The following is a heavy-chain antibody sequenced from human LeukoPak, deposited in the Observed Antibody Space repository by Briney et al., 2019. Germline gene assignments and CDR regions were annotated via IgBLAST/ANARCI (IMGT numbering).Heavy chain of an antibody. CDR2: IYSGGST. CDR1: GFTVSSNY. CDR3: ARGGRYCSGGSCYSNDY. V-gene: IGHV3-66*01. J-gene: IGHJ4*02. Sequence: GGSLRLSCAASGFTVSSNYMSWVRQAPGKGLEWVSVIYSGGSTYYADSVKGRFTISRDNSKNTLYLQMNGLRAEDTAVYYCARGGRYCSGGSCYSNDYWGQGTLVTVSS. D-gene: IGHD2-15*01.